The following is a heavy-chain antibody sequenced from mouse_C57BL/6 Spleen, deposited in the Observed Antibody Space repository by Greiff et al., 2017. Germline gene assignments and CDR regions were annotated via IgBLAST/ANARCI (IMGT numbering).Heavy chain of an antibody. CDR2: IDPSDSYT. Sequence: QVQLQQPGAELVMPGASVKLSCKASGYTFTSYWMHWVKQRPGQGLEWIGEIDPSDSYTNYNQKFKGKSTLTVDKSSSTAYMQLSSLTSEDSAVYYCARGGFACWGTGALVTVAA. J-gene: IGHJ3*01. CDR1: GYTFTSYW. CDR3: ARGGFAC. V-gene: IGHV1-69*01.